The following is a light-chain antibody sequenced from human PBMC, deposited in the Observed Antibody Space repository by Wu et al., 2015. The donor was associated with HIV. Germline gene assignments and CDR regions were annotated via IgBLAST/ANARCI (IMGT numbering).Light chain of an antibody. J-gene: IGKJ1*01. CDR2: DGP. Sequence: IQMTQSPSSLSASVGDRVTITCRASQTISTHLNWYQQKPGKAPQLLIYDGPTLQNGVPSRFSGSGSGTDFTLIISTVQPEDFATYYCQQSYTLLWTFGQGTKVDIK. V-gene: IGKV1-39*01. CDR3: QQSYTLLWT. CDR1: QTISTH.